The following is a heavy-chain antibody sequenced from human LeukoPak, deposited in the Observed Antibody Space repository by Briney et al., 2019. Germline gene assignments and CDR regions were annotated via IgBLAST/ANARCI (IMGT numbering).Heavy chain of an antibody. CDR3: AKLKRYWLRYLLRDVGYFDY. J-gene: IGHJ4*02. V-gene: IGHV4-34*01. CDR1: GGSFSGYY. CDR2: INHSGST. Sequence: SETLSLTCAVYGGSFSGYYWSWIRQPPGKGLEWIGEINHSGSTNYNPSLKSRVTISVDTSKNQFSLKLSSVTAADTAVYYCAKLKRYWLRYLLRDVGYFDYWGQGTLVAVSS. D-gene: IGHD3-9*01.